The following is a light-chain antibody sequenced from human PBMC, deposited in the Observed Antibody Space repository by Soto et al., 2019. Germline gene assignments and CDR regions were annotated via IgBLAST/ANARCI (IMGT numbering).Light chain of an antibody. Sequence: DIQMNQSLSTLSASVGDRVTIICRASQSISSWLAWYQQKPGKAPKLLIYDASSLESGVPSRFSGSGSGTEFTLTISSLQPDDFATYYCQQYNSYSFGQGTKVDIK. CDR1: QSISSW. CDR2: DAS. J-gene: IGKJ1*01. V-gene: IGKV1-5*02. CDR3: QQYNSYS.